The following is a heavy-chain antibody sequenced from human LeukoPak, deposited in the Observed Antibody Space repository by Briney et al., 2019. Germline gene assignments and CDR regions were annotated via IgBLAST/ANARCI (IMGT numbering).Heavy chain of an antibody. CDR1: GYTFTSYG. CDR2: ISAYNGNT. CDR3: ARLIYLYSNRRDFDY. J-gene: IGHJ4*02. Sequence: ASVKVSCKASGYTFTSYGISWVRQAPGQGLEWMGWISAYNGNTNYAQKLQGRVTMTTDTSTSTDYMELRSLRSDDTAVYYCARLIYLYSNRRDFDYWGQGTLVTVSS. D-gene: IGHD6-13*01. V-gene: IGHV1-18*01.